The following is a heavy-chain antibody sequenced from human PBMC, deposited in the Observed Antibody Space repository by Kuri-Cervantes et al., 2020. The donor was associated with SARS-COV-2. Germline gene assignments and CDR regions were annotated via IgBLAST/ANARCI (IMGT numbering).Heavy chain of an antibody. J-gene: IGHJ4*02. CDR3: ARDRYDISGYVDGGLDY. CDR2: ISYDGSNK. V-gene: IGHV3-30-3*01. CDR1: GFTFSSYA. Sequence: GGSLRLSCAPSGFTFSSYAMHWVRQAPGKGLEWVAVISYDGSNKYYADSVKGRFTISRDNSKNTLYLQMNSLRAEDTAVYYCARDRYDISGYVDGGLDYWGQGTLVTVSS. D-gene: IGHD3-22*01.